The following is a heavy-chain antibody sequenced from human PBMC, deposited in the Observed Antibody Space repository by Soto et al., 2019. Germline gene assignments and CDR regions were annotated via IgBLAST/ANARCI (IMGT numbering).Heavy chain of an antibody. CDR1: GFTFTTYA. CDR3: AHPRGYGVFDAVDI. D-gene: IGHD4-17*01. Sequence: GSLRLSCAASGFTFTTYAMNWVRQAPGKGLEWVSAISAGGGSTYYAESARGRFTISRDNSINTLYLQMSSLRTEDTAVYYCAHPRGYGVFDAVDIWGQGTMVTVSS. J-gene: IGHJ3*02. V-gene: IGHV3-23*01. CDR2: ISAGGGST.